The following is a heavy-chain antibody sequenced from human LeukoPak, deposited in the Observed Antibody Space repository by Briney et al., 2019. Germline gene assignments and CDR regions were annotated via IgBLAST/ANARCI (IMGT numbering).Heavy chain of an antibody. CDR1: GGTFSSYA. J-gene: IGHJ5*02. Sequence: ASVKVSCKASGGTFSSYAISWVRQAPGQGLEWMGRIIPILGIANYAQKFQGRVTITADKSTSTAYMELSSLRSEDTAVYYCARRSIQGGRWLVNWFDPWGQGTLVTVSS. CDR3: ARRSIQGGRWLVNWFDP. V-gene: IGHV1-69*04. CDR2: IIPILGIA. D-gene: IGHD6-19*01.